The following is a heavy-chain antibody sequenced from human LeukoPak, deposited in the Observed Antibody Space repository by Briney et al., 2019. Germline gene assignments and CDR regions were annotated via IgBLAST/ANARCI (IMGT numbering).Heavy chain of an antibody. CDR3: ARDRNYDFWCGPHWFDP. CDR1: GFTFSSYW. D-gene: IGHD3-3*01. Sequence: GGSLRLSCAASGFTFSSYWMSWVRQAPGKGLEWVANIKQDGSEKYYVDSVKGRFTISRDNAKNSLYLQMNSLRAEDTAVYYCARDRNYDFWCGPHWFDPWGQGTLVTVSS. V-gene: IGHV3-7*01. CDR2: IKQDGSEK. J-gene: IGHJ5*02.